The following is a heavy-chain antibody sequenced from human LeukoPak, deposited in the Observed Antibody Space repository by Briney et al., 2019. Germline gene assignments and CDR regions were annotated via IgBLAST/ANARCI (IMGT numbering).Heavy chain of an antibody. Sequence: GGSLRLSCAASGFTFSNYAMSWVRQTPGKGLEWVSTISDSGASTYYADSVKGRFSISRDNSKNTLYLQMNSLRDEDTAVYYCAKVPYSDYGAGRSPFMDVWGQGTTVAISS. D-gene: IGHD3-10*01. CDR2: ISDSGAST. CDR1: GFTFSNYA. V-gene: IGHV3-23*01. CDR3: AKVPYSDYGAGRSPFMDV. J-gene: IGHJ6*02.